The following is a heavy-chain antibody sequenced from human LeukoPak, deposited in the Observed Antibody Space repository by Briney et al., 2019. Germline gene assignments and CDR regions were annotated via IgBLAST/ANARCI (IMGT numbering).Heavy chain of an antibody. CDR1: GYTFGDYN. D-gene: IGHD3-22*01. CDR2: ISSSGITI. V-gene: IGHV3-11*01. J-gene: IGHJ4*02. Sequence: PGGSLRLSCGASGYTFGDYNINWIRQAPGKGLEWISYISSSGITIYNADSVAGRFTISRDNAKNSLYLQMNSLRVEDTATCYCVRGEGAYHDSGGYEADWGLGTLVMVSS. CDR3: VRGEGAYHDSGGYEAD.